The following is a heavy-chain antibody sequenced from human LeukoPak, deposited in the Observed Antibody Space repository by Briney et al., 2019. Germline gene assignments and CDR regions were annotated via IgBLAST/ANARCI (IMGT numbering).Heavy chain of an antibody. CDR2: IYYSGST. D-gene: IGHD3-22*01. J-gene: IGHJ4*02. CDR1: GGSISSGSYY. V-gene: IGHV4-61*01. CDR3: AGDSSGSIDY. Sequence: SETLSLTCTVSGGSISSGSYYWSWIRQPPGKGLEWIGYIYYSGSTNYNPSLKSRVTISVDTSKNQFSLKLSSVTAADTAVYYCAGDSSGSIDYWGQGTLVTVSS.